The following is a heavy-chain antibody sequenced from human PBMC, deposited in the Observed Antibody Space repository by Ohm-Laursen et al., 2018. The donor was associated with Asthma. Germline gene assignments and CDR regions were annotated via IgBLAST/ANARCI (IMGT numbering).Heavy chain of an antibody. CDR2: INHSGST. CDR1: GGSISSGGYY. CDR3: ARRPYDFWSGYYLDY. J-gene: IGHJ4*02. Sequence: SETLSLTCPVSGGSISSGGYYWSWIRQHPGKGLEWIGEINHSGSTNYNPSLKSRVTISVDTSKNQFSLKLSSVTAADTAVYYCARRPYDFWSGYYLDYWGQGTLVTVSS. D-gene: IGHD3-3*01. V-gene: IGHV4-34*01.